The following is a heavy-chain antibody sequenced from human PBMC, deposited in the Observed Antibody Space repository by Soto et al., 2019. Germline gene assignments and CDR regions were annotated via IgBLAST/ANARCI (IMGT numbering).Heavy chain of an antibody. Sequence: QVQLVQSGAEVKKPGSSVKVSCKASGGTFSSYAISWVRQAPGQGLEWMGGIIPIFGTANYVQKFQGRVTITADESTSTAYMELSSLRSEDTAVYYCARDRWSGYDHYYFDYWGQGTLVTVSS. V-gene: IGHV1-69*12. CDR2: IIPIFGTA. D-gene: IGHD5-12*01. CDR3: ARDRWSGYDHYYFDY. J-gene: IGHJ4*02. CDR1: GGTFSSYA.